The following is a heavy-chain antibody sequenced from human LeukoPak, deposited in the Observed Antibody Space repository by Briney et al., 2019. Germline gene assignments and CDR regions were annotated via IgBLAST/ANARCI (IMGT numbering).Heavy chain of an antibody. D-gene: IGHD5-12*01. J-gene: IGHJ4*02. CDR3: ARAGIVATIVMFDY. V-gene: IGHV3-23*01. CDR1: GFTFSSHT. Sequence: GGSLRLSCAASGFTFSSHTMAWVRQAPGKGLEWVSGISGSGGRTYYADSVKGRFTISRDNSKNTLYLQMNSLRAEDTAVYYCARAGIVATIVMFDYWGQGTLVTVSS. CDR2: ISGSGGRT.